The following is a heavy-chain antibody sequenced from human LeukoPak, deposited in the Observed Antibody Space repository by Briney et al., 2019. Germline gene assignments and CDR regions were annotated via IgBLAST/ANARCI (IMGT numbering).Heavy chain of an antibody. Sequence: PSETLSLTCTVSGGSFSSGSYYWSWLRQPPGTGLEWIGYIYYSGSTNYNPSLKSRVTISVDTSKNQFSLKLSSVTAADTAVYYCARIPFVVVPAAIDYWGQGTLVTVSS. V-gene: IGHV4-61*01. J-gene: IGHJ4*02. D-gene: IGHD2-2*02. CDR2: IYYSGST. CDR3: ARIPFVVVPAAIDY. CDR1: GGSFSSGSYY.